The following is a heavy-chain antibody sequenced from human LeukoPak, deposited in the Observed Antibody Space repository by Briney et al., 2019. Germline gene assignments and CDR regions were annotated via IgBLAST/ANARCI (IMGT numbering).Heavy chain of an antibody. Sequence: SETLSLTCTVSGGSISSTSSYWGWIRQPPGKGLEWIANIYYSGSTYYNSSLKSRVTISVDTSKNQFFLRLSSVTAADTAVYYCARLRVRGYGYGPWEGPTWLDYWGQGTLVTVSS. CDR1: GGSISSTSSY. J-gene: IGHJ4*02. V-gene: IGHV4-39*07. D-gene: IGHD5-18*01. CDR3: ARLRVRGYGYGPWEGPTWLDY. CDR2: IYYSGST.